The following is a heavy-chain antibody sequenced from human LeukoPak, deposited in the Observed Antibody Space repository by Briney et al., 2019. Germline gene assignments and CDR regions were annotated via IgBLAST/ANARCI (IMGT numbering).Heavy chain of an antibody. J-gene: IGHJ4*02. CDR3: ARDSRKDSSGYRYFDY. V-gene: IGHV3-33*01. CDR1: GFTFSSYG. D-gene: IGHD3-22*01. CDR2: IWYDGSNK. Sequence: GRSLRLSCAASGFTFSSYGMHWVRQAPGKGLEWVAVIWYDGSNKYYADPVKGRFTISRDNSKNTLYLQMNSLRAEDTAVYYCARDSRKDSSGYRYFDYWGQGTLVTVSS.